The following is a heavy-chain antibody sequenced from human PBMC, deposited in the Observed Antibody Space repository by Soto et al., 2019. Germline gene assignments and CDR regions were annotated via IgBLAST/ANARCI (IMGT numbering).Heavy chain of an antibody. CDR2: ISGGDGSP. D-gene: IGHD3-16*01. CDR1: GFTFSSYA. J-gene: IGHJ4*02. CDR3: AKWHTYNYDSLAFSGFDC. Sequence: GGSLRLSCAAYGFTFSSYAMSWVRQAPGKGPEWVSAISGGDGSPSYADSVKGRFTISRDNSKNTLYLHMNSLRADDTAAYYCAKWHTYNYDSLAFSGFDCWGQGTQVTVSS. V-gene: IGHV3-23*01.